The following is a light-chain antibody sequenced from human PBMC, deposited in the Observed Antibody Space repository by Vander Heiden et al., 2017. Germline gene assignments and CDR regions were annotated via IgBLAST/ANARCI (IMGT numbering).Light chain of an antibody. CDR1: SSDVSGYNY. CDR2: DVS. V-gene: IGLV2-14*01. Sequence: QSALTQPASASGSPGQSITIPCTATSSDVSGYNYVSWYQQHAGKAPKLMIYDVSNRPSGVSNRISGSKSGNTASLTISGLQAEDEADYYCSSYTSSSTVFGGGTKLTVL. CDR3: SSYTSSSTV. J-gene: IGLJ2*01.